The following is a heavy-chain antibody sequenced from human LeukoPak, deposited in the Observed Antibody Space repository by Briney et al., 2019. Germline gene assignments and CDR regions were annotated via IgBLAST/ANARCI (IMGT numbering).Heavy chain of an antibody. V-gene: IGHV4-59*01. D-gene: IGHD3-10*01. CDR3: ARDGITMVRGVIIPYYYYYMDV. CDR1: GGSIISYY. CDR2: IYYSGST. J-gene: IGHJ6*03. Sequence: SESLSLTCTVSGGSIISYYWSWIRQPPGKGMEWIGYIYYSGSTNYNPSLKSRVTISVDTSKNQFSLKLSSVTAADTAVYYCARDGITMVRGVIIPYYYYYMDVWGKGTTVTVSS.